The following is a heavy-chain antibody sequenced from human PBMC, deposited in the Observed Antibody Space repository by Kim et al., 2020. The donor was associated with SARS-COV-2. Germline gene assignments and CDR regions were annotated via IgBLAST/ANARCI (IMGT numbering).Heavy chain of an antibody. V-gene: IGHV5-51*01. D-gene: IGHD2-2*01. CDR1: GYSFVSHW. CDR2: IWPDDSDT. J-gene: IGHJ4*02. Sequence: GESLKISCKGSGYSFVSHWIAWVRQMPGKGLEWMGIIWPDDSDTRYSPSFQGQVTISADKSISTAYLQWSSLKASDTAMYFCVRQDSTKKKYFDFWGQGTLVTVS. CDR3: VRQDSTKKKYFDF.